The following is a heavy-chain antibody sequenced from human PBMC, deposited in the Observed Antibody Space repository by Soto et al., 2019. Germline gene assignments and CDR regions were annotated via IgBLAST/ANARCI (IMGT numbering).Heavy chain of an antibody. CDR1: GGSISSYY. CDR3: AMSFYDFWSGTCWFDP. Sequence: SETLSLTCTVSGGSISSYYWSWIRQPPGKGLEWIGYIYYSGSTNYNPSLKSRVTISVDTSKNQFSLKLSSVTAADTAVYYCAMSFYDFWSGTCWFDPWGQGTLVTVSS. CDR2: IYYSGST. D-gene: IGHD3-3*01. V-gene: IGHV4-59*08. J-gene: IGHJ5*02.